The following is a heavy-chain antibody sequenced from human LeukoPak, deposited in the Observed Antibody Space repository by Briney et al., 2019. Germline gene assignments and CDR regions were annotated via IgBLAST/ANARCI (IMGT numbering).Heavy chain of an antibody. Sequence: SETLSLTCGVSGVYFSGYYWSWLRQPPGKGVEWIGEISHSGTTNYNPSLKSRVSMSVGTSSTQFSLIMTSVTAADTAVYYCATSGWNGGGGFDPWGQGTLGIVSS. CDR2: ISHSGTT. CDR3: ATSGWNGGGGFDP. D-gene: IGHD3-16*01. CDR1: GVYFSGYY. J-gene: IGHJ5*02. V-gene: IGHV4-34*01.